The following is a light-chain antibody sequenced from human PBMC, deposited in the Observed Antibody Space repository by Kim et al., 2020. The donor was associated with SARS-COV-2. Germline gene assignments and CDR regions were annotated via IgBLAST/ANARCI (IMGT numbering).Light chain of an antibody. J-gene: IGKJ2*01. CDR3: QQYGIAPPYT. CDR1: PSVCRHC. Sequence: SPGERAPLACRTSPSVCRHCLAWSQQKPGQAPRLLIYSVSNRATGIPDRFSGSGSGTDFTLTISRLEPEDFAVYYCQQYGIAPPYTFGQGTKLEI. CDR2: SVS. V-gene: IGKV3-20*01.